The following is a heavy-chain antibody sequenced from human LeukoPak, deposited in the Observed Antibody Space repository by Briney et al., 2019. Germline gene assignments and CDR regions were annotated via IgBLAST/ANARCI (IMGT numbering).Heavy chain of an antibody. CDR3: AKDRSRSWYYFDC. Sequence: GGSLRLSCAASGFTFSSYAMSWVRQAPGKGLEWLSAISGSGGSTYYADSVKGRFTISRDNSKNTLYLQMNSLRAEDTAVYYCAKDRSRSWYYFDCWGQGTLVTVSS. V-gene: IGHV3-23*01. CDR1: GFTFSSYA. D-gene: IGHD6-13*01. J-gene: IGHJ4*02. CDR2: ISGSGGST.